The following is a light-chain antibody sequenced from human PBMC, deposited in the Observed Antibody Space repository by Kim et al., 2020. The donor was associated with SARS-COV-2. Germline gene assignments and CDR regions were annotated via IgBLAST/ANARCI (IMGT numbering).Light chain of an antibody. V-gene: IGKV3-15*01. CDR1: QSVNTI. Sequence: EIVMTQSPVTLSVSPGESATLSCRASQSVNTILVWLQQKPGQTPRLLIYGASIRATSVPTRFSGSGSGTDFTLTINSLQSEDFAVYYCQQFSVWPPTWTFGQGTKVDIK. J-gene: IGKJ1*01. CDR2: GAS. CDR3: QQFSVWPPTWT.